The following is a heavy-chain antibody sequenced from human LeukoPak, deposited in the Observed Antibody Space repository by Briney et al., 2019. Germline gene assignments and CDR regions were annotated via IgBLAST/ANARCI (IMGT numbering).Heavy chain of an antibody. D-gene: IGHD3-3*01. CDR2: IRYDGSNK. J-gene: IGHJ4*02. Sequence: GGSLRLSCAASGFTFSSYGMHWVRQAPGKGLEWVAFIRYDGSNKYYADSVKGRFTISRDNSKNTLYLQMNSLRAEDTAVYYCAKEGGPLRFLEWPWDYFDYWGQGTLVTVSS. CDR3: AKEGGPLRFLEWPWDYFDY. CDR1: GFTFSSYG. V-gene: IGHV3-30*02.